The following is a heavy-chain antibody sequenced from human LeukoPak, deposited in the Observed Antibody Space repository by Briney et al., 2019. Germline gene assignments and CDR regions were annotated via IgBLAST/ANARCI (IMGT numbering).Heavy chain of an antibody. Sequence: PWVTLSLPCSVSGGLISSYYWSWIPQPPGRAREWIGYIYYSGSNNYNPSLKSRVTISLDTSKNQYSLKLSSVTAADTAVYYCARDSSDPTSFDYWGQGTLVTVSS. CDR3: ARDSSDPTSFDY. J-gene: IGHJ4*02. V-gene: IGHV4-59*01. CDR1: GGLISSYY. CDR2: IYYSGSN.